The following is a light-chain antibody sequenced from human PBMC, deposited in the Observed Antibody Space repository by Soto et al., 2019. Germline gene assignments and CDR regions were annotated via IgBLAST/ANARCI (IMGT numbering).Light chain of an antibody. J-gene: IGKJ4*01. CDR1: QSLLHTNGYND. Sequence: DIVMTQTPISLPVTPGEPASISCRSSQSLLHTNGYNDLDWYLQKPGQSPQLLVFLCSDRASGVSGRFSGSRSGTEFTLTISRVAAEDVEVYYRMQTLQTPRTFGGGTPVEIK. V-gene: IGKV2-28*01. CDR3: MQTLQTPRT. CDR2: LCS.